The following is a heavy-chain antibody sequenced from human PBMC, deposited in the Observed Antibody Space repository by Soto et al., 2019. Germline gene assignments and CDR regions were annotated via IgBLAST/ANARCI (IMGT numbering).Heavy chain of an antibody. Sequence: PSETLSLTCTVSGGSISSGGYYWSWIRQHPGKGLEWIGYIYYSGSTYYNPSLKSRVTISVDTSKNQFSLKLSSVTAADTAVYYCARGRSSSWFYYWGQGTLVTVSS. CDR1: GGSISSGGYY. V-gene: IGHV4-31*03. D-gene: IGHD6-13*01. CDR3: ARGRSSSWFYY. CDR2: IYYSGST. J-gene: IGHJ4*02.